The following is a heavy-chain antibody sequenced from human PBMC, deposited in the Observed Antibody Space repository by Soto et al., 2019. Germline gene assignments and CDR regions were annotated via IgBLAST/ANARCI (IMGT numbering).Heavy chain of an antibody. V-gene: IGHV1-69*13. J-gene: IGHJ6*02. CDR1: GGTFSSYA. CDR3: ARVSQYQSYAMDV. Sequence: GASVKVSCKASGGTFSSYAISWVRQAPGQGLEWMGGIIPMFGTTNYAERFQGRVTITADESTGTAYMELSSLRSEDTAVYFCARVSQYQSYAMDVWGQGSTVTVSS. CDR2: IIPMFGTT.